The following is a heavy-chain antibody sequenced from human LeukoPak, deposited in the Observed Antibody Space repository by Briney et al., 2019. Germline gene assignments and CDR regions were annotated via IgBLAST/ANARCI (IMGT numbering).Heavy chain of an antibody. CDR3: ARVRGVTNWFDP. Sequence: ASVKVSCKASGYTFTSYYMHWVRQAPGQGLEWMGWINPNSGGTNYAQKFQGRVTMTRDTSISTAYMELSRLRSDDTAVYYCARVRGVTNWFDPWGQGTLVTVSS. CDR1: GYTFTSYY. J-gene: IGHJ5*02. CDR2: INPNSGGT. V-gene: IGHV1-2*02. D-gene: IGHD3-10*01.